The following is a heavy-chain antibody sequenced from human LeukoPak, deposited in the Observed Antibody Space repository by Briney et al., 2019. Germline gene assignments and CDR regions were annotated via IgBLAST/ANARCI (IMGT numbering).Heavy chain of an antibody. CDR1: GGSFSGYY. J-gene: IGHJ3*02. CDR3: ATSTLYYDSSGYYYNDAFDI. CDR2: INHSGST. V-gene: IGHV4-34*01. Sequence: SETLSLTCAVYGGSFSGYYWSWIRQPPGKGLEWIGEINHSGSTNYNPSLKSRVTISVDTSKNQFSLKLSSVTAADTAVYYCATSTLYYDSSGYYYNDAFDIWGQGTMVTVSS. D-gene: IGHD3-22*01.